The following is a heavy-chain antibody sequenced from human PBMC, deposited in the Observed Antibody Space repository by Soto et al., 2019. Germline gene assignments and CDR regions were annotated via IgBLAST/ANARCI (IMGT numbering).Heavy chain of an antibody. Sequence: RGESLKISCKGSGYRFTNYWIGWVRQTPGKGLEWMGIIYPGDPDTRYSPSFQGQVTISADKSINTAYLQWRSLKASDTAMYYCARQAVLAAFPYYFDSWGQGTLVTVSS. J-gene: IGHJ4*02. D-gene: IGHD4-17*01. CDR3: ARQAVLAAFPYYFDS. CDR2: IYPGDPDT. CDR1: GYRFTNYW. V-gene: IGHV5-51*01.